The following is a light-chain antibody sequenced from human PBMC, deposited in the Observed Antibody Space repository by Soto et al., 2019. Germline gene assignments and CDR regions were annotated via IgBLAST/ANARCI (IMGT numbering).Light chain of an antibody. Sequence: VVMTQSPLSLLVPLGQPASISGSSTHSLVYADGNTYLQWFQQRQGQPPRSLIYKISNRDSGVPDRFRGSGSGTDFTLQLSRVEAEDVWVYYCMQGTHWPLTFGQGTRLEIK. CDR3: MQGTHWPLT. CDR1: HSLVYADGNTY. J-gene: IGKJ5*01. V-gene: IGKV2-30*01. CDR2: KIS.